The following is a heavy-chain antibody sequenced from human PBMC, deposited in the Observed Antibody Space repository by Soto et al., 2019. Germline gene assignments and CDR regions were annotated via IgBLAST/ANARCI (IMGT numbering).Heavy chain of an antibody. CDR1: GGSFSGYY. V-gene: IGHV4-34*01. CDR2: INHSGST. D-gene: IGHD3-22*01. CDR3: ARNHPYYYDSEVGLGSNYFDY. J-gene: IGHJ4*02. Sequence: SETLSLTCAVYGGSFSGYYWSWIRQPPGKGLEWIGEINHSGSTNYNPSLKSRVTISVDTSKNQFSLKLSSVTAADTAVYYCARNHPYYYDSEVGLGSNYFDYWGQGTLVTVSS.